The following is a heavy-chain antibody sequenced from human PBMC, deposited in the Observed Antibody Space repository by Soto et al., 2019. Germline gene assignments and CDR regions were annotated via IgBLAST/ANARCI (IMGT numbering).Heavy chain of an antibody. J-gene: IGHJ4*02. CDR3: ARDYNSGYDQEDYLDY. CDR2: INPNSGGT. V-gene: IGHV1-2*04. Sequence: ASVKVSCKASGYTFTGYYMHWVRQAPGQGLEWMGWINPNSGGTNYAQKLQGWVTMTRDTSISTAYMELSRLRSDDTAVYYCARDYNSGYDQEDYLDYWGQGTLVTVSS. CDR1: GYTFTGYY. D-gene: IGHD5-12*01.